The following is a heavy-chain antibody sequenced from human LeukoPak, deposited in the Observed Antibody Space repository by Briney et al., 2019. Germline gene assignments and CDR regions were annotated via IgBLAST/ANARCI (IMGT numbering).Heavy chain of an antibody. CDR3: ARSKAWELPNAFDI. D-gene: IGHD1-26*01. V-gene: IGHV1-2*06. CDR1: GYTFTGYY. J-gene: IGHJ3*02. CDR2: INPNSGGT. Sequence: GASVKVSCKASGYTFTGYYMHWVRQAPGQGLEWMGRINPNSGGTNYAQKFQGRVTMTRDTSISTAYMELSRLSSDDTAVYYRARSKAWELPNAFDIWGQGTMVTVSS.